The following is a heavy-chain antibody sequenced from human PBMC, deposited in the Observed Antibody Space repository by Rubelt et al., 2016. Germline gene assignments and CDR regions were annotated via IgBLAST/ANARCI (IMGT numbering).Heavy chain of an antibody. J-gene: IGHJ5*02. V-gene: IGHV3-23*01. Sequence: EGQLLESGGGLVQPGGSLRLSCAASGFAFSNYAMSWVRLAPGKGLEWVSTISGGGGSIYYADSVRGRFAISRDNSKNKVFLQVNSLRAEETAVYFCARGLMIRGNTNLFDPWGQGTLVTVSS. CDR2: ISGGGGSI. CDR1: GFAFSNYA. D-gene: IGHD3-10*01. CDR3: ARGLMIRGNTNLFDP.